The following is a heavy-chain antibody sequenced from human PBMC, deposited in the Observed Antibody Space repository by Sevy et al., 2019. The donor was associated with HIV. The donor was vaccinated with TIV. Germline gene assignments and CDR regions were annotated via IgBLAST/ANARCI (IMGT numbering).Heavy chain of an antibody. V-gene: IGHV1-18*01. CDR1: GYTFTSYG. J-gene: IGHJ5*02. CDR3: AIHGGSGSEYNWFDP. D-gene: IGHD3-16*01. Sequence: ASVKVSCKASGYTFTSYGISWVRQAPGQGLEWMGWISAYNGNTNYALKLQGRVTMTTDTSTSTAYMELRSLRSDDTAVYYCAIHGGSGSEYNWFDPWGQGTLVTVSS. CDR2: ISAYNGNT.